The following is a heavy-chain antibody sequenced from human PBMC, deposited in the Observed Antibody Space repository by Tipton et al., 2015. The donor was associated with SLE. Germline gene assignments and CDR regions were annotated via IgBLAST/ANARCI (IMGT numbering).Heavy chain of an antibody. J-gene: IGHJ6*03. Sequence: TLSLTCAVYGGSFSGYYWNWIRQPPGKGLEWIGEINHSGNTNHNPSLKSRVTISVDTSKNQFSLKLSSVTAADTAVYYCARGRPRATQAWGGYYYYMDVWGKGTTVTVSS. CDR3: ARGRPRATQAWGGYYYYMDV. CDR2: INHSGNT. D-gene: IGHD3-16*01. V-gene: IGHV4-34*01. CDR1: GGSFSGYY.